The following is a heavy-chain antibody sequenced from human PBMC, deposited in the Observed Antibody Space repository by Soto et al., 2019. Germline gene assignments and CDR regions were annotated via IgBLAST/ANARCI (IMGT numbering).Heavy chain of an antibody. Sequence: EVQLVDSGGGLVKPGGSLRLSCAASGFSVTNAWMNWVRQAPGKGLEWVGRVYTSAAGGATNYAAPVKGRFTISRDDSKHTVYLQMNSLMTEDTAVYYCTTGSVEGFWGQGTTVTVSS. D-gene: IGHD2-15*01. V-gene: IGHV3-15*07. J-gene: IGHJ6*02. CDR3: TTGSVEGF. CDR2: VYTSAAGGAT. CDR1: GFSVTNAW.